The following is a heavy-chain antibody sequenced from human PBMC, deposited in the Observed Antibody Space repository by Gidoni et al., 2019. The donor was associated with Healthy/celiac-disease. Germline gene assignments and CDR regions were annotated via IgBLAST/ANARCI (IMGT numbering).Heavy chain of an antibody. CDR3: ARGPSFGGVPFDP. V-gene: IGHV1-69*01. J-gene: IGHJ5*02. CDR2: IIPIFGTA. Sequence: SEGTFSSYAISWLRQAPGQGLEWMGGIIPIFGTANYAQKFQGRVTITADESTSTAYMELSSLRSEDTAVYYCARGPSFGGVPFDPWGQGTLVTVSS. D-gene: IGHD3-16*01. CDR1: EGTFSSYA.